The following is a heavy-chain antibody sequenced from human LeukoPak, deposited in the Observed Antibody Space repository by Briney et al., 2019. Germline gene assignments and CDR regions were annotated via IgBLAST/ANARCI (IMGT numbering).Heavy chain of an antibody. V-gene: IGHV1-24*01. CDR2: FDPEDGET. CDR3: ASLVIPIYYFDY. J-gene: IGHJ4*02. D-gene: IGHD2-2*01. CDR1: GYTLTELS. Sequence: VASVKVSCKVSGYTLTELSMHWVRQAPGKGLEWMGGFDPEDGETIYAQKFQGRVTMTEDTSTDTAYMELGSLRSEDTAVYYCASLVIPIYYFDYWGQGTLVTVSS.